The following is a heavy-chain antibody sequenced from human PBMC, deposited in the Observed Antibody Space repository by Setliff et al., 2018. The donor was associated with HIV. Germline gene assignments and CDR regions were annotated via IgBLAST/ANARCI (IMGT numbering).Heavy chain of an antibody. V-gene: IGHV1-3*01. CDR1: GGTFSSYA. CDR2: INVGRGDT. D-gene: IGHD3-10*01. J-gene: IGHJ4*01. Sequence: GASVKVSCKASGGTFSSYAIHWVRQAPGQSLEWMGWINVGRGDTKYSQELQGRITITTDTSANTAYMELSSLRSDDTAVYFCARGALLAVFDFDHWGHGTLVTVSS. CDR3: ARGALLAVFDFDH.